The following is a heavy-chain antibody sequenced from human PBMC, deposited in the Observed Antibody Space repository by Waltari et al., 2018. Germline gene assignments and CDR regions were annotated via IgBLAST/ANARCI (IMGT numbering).Heavy chain of an antibody. CDR1: VWSFSGPF. V-gene: IGHV4-34*02. CDR2: IDHRGTT. CDR3: ARERSRDFDWLPNVLDV. J-gene: IGHJ3*01. Sequence: QVQLQQGGAGLLKPSEPLSLPCPVHVWSFSGPFCTLLRQAPGKGLEWLGEIDHRGTTHYNPSFRSRVTISVDTSKNQFSLQLNSVTAADTALYYCARERSRDFDWLPNVLDVWGLGTLVTVSS. D-gene: IGHD3-9*01.